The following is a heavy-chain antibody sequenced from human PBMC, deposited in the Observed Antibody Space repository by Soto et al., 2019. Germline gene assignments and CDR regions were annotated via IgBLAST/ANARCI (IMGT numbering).Heavy chain of an antibody. D-gene: IGHD1-26*01. J-gene: IGHJ4*02. CDR1: GFIFSNYV. Sequence: EVQLVDSGGGLVQPGRSLRLSCAASGFIFSNYVMSWGLQSPGKGLEWVSSISDSGGTSYYADSVKGRFTIPRDNSKNKLYLQMNRLRAEDTAIYYCAKRPRALLTFDYWGQGTLGTVSS. V-gene: IGHV3-23*04. CDR3: AKRPRALLTFDY. CDR2: ISDSGGTS.